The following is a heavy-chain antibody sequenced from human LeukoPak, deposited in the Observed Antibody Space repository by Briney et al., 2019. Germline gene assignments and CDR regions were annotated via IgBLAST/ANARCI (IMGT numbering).Heavy chain of an antibody. CDR2: ISYSGSP. D-gene: IGHD2-15*01. CDR1: GVFIVRHY. Sequence: SETLSLTCTVSGVFIVRHYWIWLRQTPGKGLEWIGQISYSGSPNYNPSLKSRVTLSLDRSMNQVSLWLGSVTAADTVVYFCARDGEGDQGWDYWAQGTRDTVST. J-gene: IGHJ4*02. V-gene: IGHV4-59*11. CDR3: ARDGEGDQGWDY.